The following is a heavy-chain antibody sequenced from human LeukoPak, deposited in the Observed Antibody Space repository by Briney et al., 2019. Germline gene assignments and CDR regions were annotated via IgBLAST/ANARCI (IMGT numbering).Heavy chain of an antibody. CDR1: GYTFTGYY. CDR2: INPNSGGT. Sequence: ASVKVSCKASGYTFTGYYMHWVRQAPEQGLEWMGWINPNSGGTNYAQKFQGRVTMTRDTPISTAYMELSRLRSDDTAVYYCARVDFWSGYYSYNWFDPWGQGTLVTVSS. CDR3: ARVDFWSGYYSYNWFDP. D-gene: IGHD3-3*01. J-gene: IGHJ5*02. V-gene: IGHV1-2*02.